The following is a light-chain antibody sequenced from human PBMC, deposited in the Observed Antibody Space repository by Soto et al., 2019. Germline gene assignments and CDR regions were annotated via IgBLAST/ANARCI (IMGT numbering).Light chain of an antibody. Sequence: EIVFTQSPSTLALSPGERATLSCRASHSVSTYLALYQQKPGQAPRLVIYAASSRATGSPDRFSGGGSGTDFTLTISRLEPEDFAVYYCQQYGYSPITFGQGTRLEIK. V-gene: IGKV3-20*01. CDR2: AAS. CDR3: QQYGYSPIT. CDR1: HSVSTY. J-gene: IGKJ5*01.